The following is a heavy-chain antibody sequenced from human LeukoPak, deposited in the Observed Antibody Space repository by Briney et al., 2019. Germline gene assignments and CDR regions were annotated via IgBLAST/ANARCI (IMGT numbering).Heavy chain of an antibody. Sequence: ASVKVSCKASGFTFSTSAVQWVRQARGQRLEWIGWIVVGSGTTHYSVKFQERVTITRDVSTNTAYMELSSLRSEDTAVYYCAAEGPHDFFDYWGQGTLVTVSS. CDR1: GFTFSTSA. J-gene: IGHJ4*02. D-gene: IGHD3-3*01. V-gene: IGHV1-58*01. CDR3: AAEGPHDFFDY. CDR2: IVVGSGTT.